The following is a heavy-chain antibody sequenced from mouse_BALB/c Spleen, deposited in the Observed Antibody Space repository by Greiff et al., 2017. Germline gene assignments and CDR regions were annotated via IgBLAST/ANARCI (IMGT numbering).Heavy chain of an antibody. J-gene: IGHJ2*01. CDR3: ARLRRGSYYFDY. D-gene: IGHD2-12*01. Sequence: EVKLLESGPGLVKPSQSLSLTCSVTGYSITSGYYWNWIRQFPGNKLEWMGYISYDGSNNYNPSLKNRISITRDTSKNQFFLKLNSVTTEDTATYYCARLRRGSYYFDYWGQGTTLTVSS. CDR2: ISYDGSN. V-gene: IGHV3-6*02. CDR1: GYSITSGYY.